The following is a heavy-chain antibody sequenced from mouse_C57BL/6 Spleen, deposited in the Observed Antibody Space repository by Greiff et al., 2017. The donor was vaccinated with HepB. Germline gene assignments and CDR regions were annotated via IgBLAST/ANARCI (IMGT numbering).Heavy chain of an antibody. D-gene: IGHD2-1*01. V-gene: IGHV1-80*01. Sequence: VQLVESGAELVKPGASVKISCKASGYAFSSYWMNWVKQRPGKGLEWIGQIYPGDGDTNYNGKFKGKATLTADKSSSTAYMQLSSLTSEDSAVYFGARVYYGNFDYWGQGTTLTVSS. CDR2: IYPGDGDT. CDR1: GYAFSSYW. CDR3: ARVYYGNFDY. J-gene: IGHJ2*01.